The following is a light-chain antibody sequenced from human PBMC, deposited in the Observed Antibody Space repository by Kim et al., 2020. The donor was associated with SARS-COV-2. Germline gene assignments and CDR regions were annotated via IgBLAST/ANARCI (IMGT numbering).Light chain of an antibody. CDR3: QQSYSIPLT. J-gene: IGKJ4*01. Sequence: DIQMTQSPSSLSASVGDRVTITCRASQNINSYLNWYQQKPGKAPKVLIYAASSLQSGVPSRFSGSGSATDFTLTITSLQPEDFATYYCQQSYSIPLTFGGGTKVDIK. V-gene: IGKV1-39*01. CDR2: AAS. CDR1: QNINSY.